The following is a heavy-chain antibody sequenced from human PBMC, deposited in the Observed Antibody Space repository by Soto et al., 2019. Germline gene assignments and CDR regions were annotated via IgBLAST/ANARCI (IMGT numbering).Heavy chain of an antibody. D-gene: IGHD3-22*01. CDR2: IYYSGST. CDR1: GGSISSYY. J-gene: IGHJ4*02. V-gene: IGHV4-59*01. CDR3: ARAHTKWLPFDY. Sequence: PSETLSLTCTVPGGSISSYYWSWIRQPPGKGLEWIGYIYYSGSTNYNPSLKSRVTISVDTFKNQFSLKLSSVTAADTAVYYCARAHTKWLPFDYWGQGTLVTVS.